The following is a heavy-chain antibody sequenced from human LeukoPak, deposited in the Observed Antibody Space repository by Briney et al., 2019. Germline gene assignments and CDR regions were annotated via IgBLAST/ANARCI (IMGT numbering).Heavy chain of an antibody. V-gene: IGHV1-8*03. D-gene: IGHD4-17*01. CDR3: ARTTSLTASGYDY. J-gene: IGHJ4*02. Sequence: ASVRVSCRASGYTFINYHINWVRQASGQGLEWMGWMNPNSGDRGYAQNFQGRVTITSDTSISIAYMELSSLRSEDTAVYFCARTTSLTASGYDYWGQGTLVTVSS. CDR2: MNPNSGDR. CDR1: GYTFINYH.